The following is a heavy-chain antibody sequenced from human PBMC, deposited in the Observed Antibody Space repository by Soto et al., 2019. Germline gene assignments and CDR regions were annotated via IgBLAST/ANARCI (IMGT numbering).Heavy chain of an antibody. CDR2: LYYSGST. V-gene: IGHV4-31*02. D-gene: IGHD4-17*01. CDR3: ARGLSVTLFHN. Sequence: WTWIRQHPGKGLEWIGYLYYSGSTYDNPSLKSRATISVDTSKNQFSLKLSAVTAVDTAVYYCARGLSVTLFHNWGQGTLVTVSS. J-gene: IGHJ4*02.